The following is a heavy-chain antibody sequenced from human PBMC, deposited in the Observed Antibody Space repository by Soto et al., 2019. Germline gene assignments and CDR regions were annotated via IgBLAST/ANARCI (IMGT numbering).Heavy chain of an antibody. Sequence: QVQLVQSGAEVKEPGASVKISCKASGYTFTSYGISWVRQAPGQGLEWMSWISAYNGDTNYAQKVQGRVTMTTDTATSTAFMELRSLRFDDTXXXXXXXXXXXXXXXXYWGQGTLVTVSS. CDR3: XXXXXXXXXXXY. J-gene: IGHJ4*02. CDR2: ISAYNGDT. CDR1: GYTFTSYG. V-gene: IGHV1-18*01.